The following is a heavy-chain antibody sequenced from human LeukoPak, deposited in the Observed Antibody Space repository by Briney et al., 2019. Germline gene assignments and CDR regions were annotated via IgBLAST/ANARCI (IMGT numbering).Heavy chain of an antibody. CDR1: GFTVSSNY. CDR3: ASGSGSYRTPYYYMDV. D-gene: IGHD3-10*01. V-gene: IGHV3-53*01. Sequence: GGSLRLSCAASGFTVSSNYMSWVRQAPGKGLEWVSVIYSGGSTYYADSVKGRFTISRDNSKNTLYLQMNSLRAEDTAVYYCASGSGSYRTPYYYMDVWGTGTTVTVS. J-gene: IGHJ6*03. CDR2: IYSGGST.